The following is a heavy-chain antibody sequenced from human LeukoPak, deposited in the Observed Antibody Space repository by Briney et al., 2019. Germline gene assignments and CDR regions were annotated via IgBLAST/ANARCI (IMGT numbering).Heavy chain of an antibody. J-gene: IGHJ4*02. V-gene: IGHV3-30*02. CDR1: GFTFSSYG. D-gene: IGHD3-3*01. CDR3: AKCATRFLEWLFTYYFDY. Sequence: GGSLRLSCAASGFTFSSYGMHWVRQAPGKGLEWVAFIRYDGSNKYYADSVKGRFTISRDNSKNTLYLQMNSLRAEDTAVYYCAKCATRFLEWLFTYYFDYWGQGTLVTVSS. CDR2: IRYDGSNK.